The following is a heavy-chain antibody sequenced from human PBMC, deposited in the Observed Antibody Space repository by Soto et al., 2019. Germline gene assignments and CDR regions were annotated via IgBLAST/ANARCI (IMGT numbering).Heavy chain of an antibody. V-gene: IGHV4-34*12. Sequence: QVQLQQWGAGLLKPSETLSLTCAVYGGSFSGYYWSWIRQPPGKGLEWMGEIIHSGSTNYNPSLKSRVTISVDTSKNQFALKLSSVTAADTAVYYCARTGYYYDSSGSFDYWGQGTLVTVSS. CDR1: GGSFSGYY. D-gene: IGHD3-22*01. J-gene: IGHJ4*02. CDR2: IIHSGST. CDR3: ARTGYYYDSSGSFDY.